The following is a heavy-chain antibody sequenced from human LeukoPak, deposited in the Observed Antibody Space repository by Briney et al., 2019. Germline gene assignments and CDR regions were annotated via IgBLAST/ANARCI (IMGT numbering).Heavy chain of an antibody. CDR2: MNPNSGNT. CDR1: GYTFTTYY. V-gene: IGHV1-8*02. D-gene: IGHD3-10*01. J-gene: IGHJ5*02. CDR3: ARGGIGNYYGPGSYYIRWFDP. Sequence: GASVKVSCKASGYTFTTYYLHWVRQAPGQGLEWMGWMNPNSGNTGYAQKFQGRVTMTRNTSISTAYMELSSLRSEDTAVYYCARGGIGNYYGPGSYYIRWFDPWGQGTLVTVSS.